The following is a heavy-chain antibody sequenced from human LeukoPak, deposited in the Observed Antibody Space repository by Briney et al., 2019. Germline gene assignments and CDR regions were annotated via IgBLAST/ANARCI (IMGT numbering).Heavy chain of an antibody. V-gene: IGHV4-59*01. CDR3: ARVSTVTAPHWYYYYGMDV. Sequence: SETLSLTCTVSGCSISSYYWSWLRQPPGKGLEWIGYIYYSGSTNYNPSLKSRVTISVDTSKNQFSLKLSSVTAADTAVYYCARVSTVTAPHWYYYYGMDVWGQGTTVTVSS. CDR1: GCSISSYY. D-gene: IGHD4-17*01. J-gene: IGHJ6*02. CDR2: IYYSGST.